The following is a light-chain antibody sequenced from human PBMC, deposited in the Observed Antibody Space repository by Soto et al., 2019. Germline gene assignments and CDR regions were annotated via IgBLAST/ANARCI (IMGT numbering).Light chain of an antibody. CDR3: MQGTHWPLT. J-gene: IGKJ5*01. V-gene: IGKV2-30*01. Sequence: VVRTESPLSMPVTLGQPASISCSSTHSLVYADGNTYLQWFQQRPGQSPRRXXYKISNRDSGVPDRFSGSGSGTDFTLQISRVEDEDVGVYDCMQGTHWPLTFGQGTRLEIK. CDR1: HSLVYADGNTY. CDR2: KIS.